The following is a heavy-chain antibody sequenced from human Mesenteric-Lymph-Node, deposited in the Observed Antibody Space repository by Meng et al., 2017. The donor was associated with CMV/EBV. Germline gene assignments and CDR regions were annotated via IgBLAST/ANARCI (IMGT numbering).Heavy chain of an antibody. V-gene: IGHV7-4-1*02. Sequence: SCKASGYTFTRYAMHWVRQAPGHGLEWLGWINTNTGNPTYAQGFTGRFVFSLDTSVSTAYLQISSLKAEDTAVYYCARDTYYYGMDVWGQGTTVTVSS. CDR1: GYTFTRYA. CDR3: ARDTYYYGMDV. J-gene: IGHJ6*02. CDR2: INTNTGNP.